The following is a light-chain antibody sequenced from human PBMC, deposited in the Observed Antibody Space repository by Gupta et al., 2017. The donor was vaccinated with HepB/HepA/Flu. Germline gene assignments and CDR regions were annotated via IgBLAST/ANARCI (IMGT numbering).Light chain of an antibody. V-gene: IGLV3-21*04. CDR2: YDS. CDR1: NIGSKS. Sequence: SSVLTQPPSGAVAPGKTARITCGGNNIGSKSVHWYQQKPGQAPVLVIYYDSDRPSGIPERFSGSNSGNTATLTISRVEAGDEADYYCQVWDSSSDHVVFGGGTKLTVL. J-gene: IGLJ2*01. CDR3: QVWDSSSDHVV.